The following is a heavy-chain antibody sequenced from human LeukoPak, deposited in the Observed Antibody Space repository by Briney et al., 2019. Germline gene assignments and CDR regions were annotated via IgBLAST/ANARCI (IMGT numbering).Heavy chain of an antibody. Sequence: PSETLSLTCTVSGGSISSYYWSWIRQPPGKGLEWIGYIYYSGSTNYNPSLKSRVTISVDTSKNQFSLKLNSVTAADTAVYYCARNFDYGYDYNWFDPWGQGTLVTVSS. CDR3: ARNFDYGYDYNWFDP. V-gene: IGHV4-59*01. D-gene: IGHD4-17*01. CDR1: GGSISSYY. J-gene: IGHJ5*02. CDR2: IYYSGST.